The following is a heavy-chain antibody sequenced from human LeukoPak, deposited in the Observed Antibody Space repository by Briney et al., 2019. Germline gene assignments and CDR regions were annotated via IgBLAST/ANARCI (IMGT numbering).Heavy chain of an antibody. Sequence: GGSLRLSCAASGFTFISYSMNWVRQAPGKGLEWVSSISSSSSYIYYADSMKGRFTISRDNAKNSLYLQMNSLTAEDTAVYFCVRDRFRMDVWGKGITVIVSS. CDR2: ISSSSSYI. D-gene: IGHD3-10*01. CDR3: VRDRFRMDV. J-gene: IGHJ6*03. CDR1: GFTFISYS. V-gene: IGHV3-21*01.